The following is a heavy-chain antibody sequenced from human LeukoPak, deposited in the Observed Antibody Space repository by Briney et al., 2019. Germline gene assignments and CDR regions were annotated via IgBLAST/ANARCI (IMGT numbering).Heavy chain of an antibody. CDR3: AREGYDSSGYYYPDY. Sequence: PGGSLRLSCAASGFTFSSYWMHWARQAPGKGLVWVSRINSDGSSTSYADSVKGRFTISRDNAKNTLYLQMNSLRAEDTAVYYCAREGYDSSGYYYPDYWGQGTLVTVSS. D-gene: IGHD3-22*01. CDR1: GFTFSSYW. V-gene: IGHV3-74*01. J-gene: IGHJ4*02. CDR2: INSDGSST.